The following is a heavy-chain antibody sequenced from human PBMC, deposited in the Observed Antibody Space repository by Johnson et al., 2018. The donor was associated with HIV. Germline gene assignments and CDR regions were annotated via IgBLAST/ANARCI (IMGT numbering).Heavy chain of an antibody. CDR2: IRFDGSNK. CDR3: ASEEWELLGDAFDI. CDR1: GFTFSSYG. J-gene: IGHJ3*02. D-gene: IGHD1-26*01. V-gene: IGHV3-30*02. Sequence: QVQLVESGGGLIQPGGSLRLSCAASGFTFSSYGMHWVRQAPGKGLEWVAFIRFDGSNKYYADSVKGRFTISRDNSKNTLYLQMNSLRAEDTAVYYCASEEWELLGDAFDIWGQGTMVTVSS.